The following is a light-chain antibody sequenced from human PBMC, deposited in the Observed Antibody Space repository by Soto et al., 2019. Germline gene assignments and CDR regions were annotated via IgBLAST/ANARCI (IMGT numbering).Light chain of an antibody. V-gene: IGKV1-17*01. CDR2: AAS. Sequence: DIQMTQSPSTLSASVGDRVTITCRATQGYRSDLGWYQQKPGKAPKLLIYAASTLQSGVPSRFSGSGSGTDFTLTISCLQSEDFATYYCQQYYSFPPTFGQGTKVDIK. CDR3: QQYYSFPPT. CDR1: QGYRSD. J-gene: IGKJ1*01.